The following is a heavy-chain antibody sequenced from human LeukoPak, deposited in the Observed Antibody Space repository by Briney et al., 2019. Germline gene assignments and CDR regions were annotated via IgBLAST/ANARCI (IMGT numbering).Heavy chain of an antibody. D-gene: IGHD1-26*01. CDR1: GGTFSSYA. CDR3: ARGSIVGALDY. J-gene: IGHJ4*02. Sequence: GASVKVSCKASGGTFSSYAISWVRQAPGQGLEWMGRIIPILGIANYAQKFQGRVTMTRNTSISTAYMELSSLRSEDTAVYYCARGSIVGALDYWGQGTLVTVSS. CDR2: IIPILGIA. V-gene: IGHV1-69*04.